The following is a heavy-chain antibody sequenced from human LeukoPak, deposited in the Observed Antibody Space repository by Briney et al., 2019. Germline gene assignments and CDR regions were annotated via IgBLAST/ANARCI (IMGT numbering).Heavy chain of an antibody. CDR3: ARDRGKISSTSLAYYFDH. CDR1: GFTFSSYG. Sequence: GRSLRLSCAASGFTFSSYGMHWVRQAPGKGLEWVAVIWYDGSNKYYADSVKGRFTISRDNSKNTLYLQMNSLRAEDTAVYYCARDRGKISSTSLAYYFDHWGQGTLVTVSS. V-gene: IGHV3-33*01. J-gene: IGHJ4*02. D-gene: IGHD2-2*01. CDR2: IWYDGSNK.